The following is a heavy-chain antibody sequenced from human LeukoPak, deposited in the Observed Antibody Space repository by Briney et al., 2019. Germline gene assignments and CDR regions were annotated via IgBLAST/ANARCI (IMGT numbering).Heavy chain of an antibody. Sequence: PSETLSLTGTVSGGSISSSSYYWGWVRQPPGKGLEWIGSIYYSGSTYYNPTLKSRVTISVDTSKNQFSLKLSSVTAADTAVYYCARSYARTVTPLDAFDIWGQGTMVTVSS. CDR2: IYYSGST. V-gene: IGHV4-39*07. CDR1: GGSISSSSYY. CDR3: ARSYARTVTPLDAFDI. J-gene: IGHJ3*02. D-gene: IGHD4-11*01.